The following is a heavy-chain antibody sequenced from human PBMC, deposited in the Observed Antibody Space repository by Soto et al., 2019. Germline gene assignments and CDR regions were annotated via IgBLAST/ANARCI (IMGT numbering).Heavy chain of an antibody. J-gene: IGHJ3*02. V-gene: IGHV1-69*06. Sequence: EASVKFSCKASGGTFSSYAISLVRQAPGQGLEWMGGIIPIFGTANYAQKFQGRVTITADKSTSTAYMELSSLRSEDTAVYYCARDQGGSYSHDAFDIWGQGTMVTVSS. D-gene: IGHD1-26*01. CDR2: IIPIFGTA. CDR3: ARDQGGSYSHDAFDI. CDR1: GGTFSSYA.